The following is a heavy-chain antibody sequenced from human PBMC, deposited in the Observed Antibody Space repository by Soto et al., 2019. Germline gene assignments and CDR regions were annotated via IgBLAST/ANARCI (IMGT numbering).Heavy chain of an antibody. CDR2: IWYDGSNK. V-gene: IGHV3-33*01. D-gene: IGHD6-19*01. CDR1: GFTFSSYG. CDR3: ARSFSSGPTPDY. J-gene: IGHJ4*02. Sequence: GGSLRLSCAASGFTFSSYGMHWVRQAPGKGLEWVAVIWYDGSNKYYADSVKGRFTISRDNSKNTLYLQMNSLRAEDTAVYYCARSFSSGPTPDYWGQGTLVTVSS.